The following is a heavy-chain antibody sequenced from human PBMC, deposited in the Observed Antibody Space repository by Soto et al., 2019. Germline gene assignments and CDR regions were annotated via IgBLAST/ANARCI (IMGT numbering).Heavy chain of an antibody. D-gene: IGHD1-1*01. J-gene: IGHJ4*02. Sequence: EVQLVESGGGLVQPGRSLRLSCAASGFTFDDYAMHWVRQAPGKGLEWVSGISWNSGSIGYADSVKGRFTISRDNAKNSLYLQMNSLRAEDTALYYCAKDSIERRGFDYWGQGTLVTVSS. CDR1: GFTFDDYA. V-gene: IGHV3-9*01. CDR2: ISWNSGSI. CDR3: AKDSIERRGFDY.